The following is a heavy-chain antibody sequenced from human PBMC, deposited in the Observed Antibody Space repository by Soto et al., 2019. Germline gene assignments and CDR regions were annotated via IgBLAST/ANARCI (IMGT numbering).Heavy chain of an antibody. J-gene: IGHJ4*02. CDR2: IYYSGTT. CDR1: GYSISSSNW. CDR3: ARREIQGPIDY. Sequence: SETLSLTCAVSGYSISSSNWWGWIRQPPGKGLEWIGYIYYSGTTYYNPSLKSRVTMSVDTSKNQFSLKLTSVAAVDTAVYYCARREIQGPIDYWGQGTLVTVSS. D-gene: IGHD1-26*01. V-gene: IGHV4-28*01.